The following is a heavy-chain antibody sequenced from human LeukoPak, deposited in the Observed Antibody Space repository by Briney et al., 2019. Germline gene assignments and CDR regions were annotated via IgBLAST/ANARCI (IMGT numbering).Heavy chain of an antibody. J-gene: IGHJ2*01. CDR1: GGSLTGHY. CDR2: GGDRGGT. D-gene: IGHD3-10*01. CDR3: ARGRGAYGSGIWYFDL. Sequence: SETLSLTCGVYGGSLTGHYWSWIRQPPGKGLEWIGEGGDRGGTKFNPSLKGRATISADTSKNQFSLKLFSVTAADTAVYYCARGRGAYGSGIWYFDLWGRGTLVTVSS. V-gene: IGHV4-34*01.